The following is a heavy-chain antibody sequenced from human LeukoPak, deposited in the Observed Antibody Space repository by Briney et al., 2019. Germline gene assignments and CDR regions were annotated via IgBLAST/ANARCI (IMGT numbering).Heavy chain of an antibody. D-gene: IGHD3-22*01. CDR2: IYSGGST. J-gene: IGHJ3*02. CDR3: AREYYYDSSGYYYVQAFDI. CDR1: GFTVSSNY. Sequence: PGGSLRLSCAASGFTVSSNYMSWVRQASGKGLEWVSVIYSGGSTYYADSVKGRFTISRDNSKNTLYLQMNSLRAEDTAVYYCAREYYYDSSGYYYVQAFDIWGQGTMVTVSS. V-gene: IGHV3-53*01.